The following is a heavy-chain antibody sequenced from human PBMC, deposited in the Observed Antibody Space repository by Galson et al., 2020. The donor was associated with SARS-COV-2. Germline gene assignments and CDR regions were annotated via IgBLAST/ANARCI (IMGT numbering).Heavy chain of an antibody. CDR1: GYTFTTYG. CDR3: ARDPPSGWYVPGAY. D-gene: IGHD6-19*01. Sequence: ASVKVSCKASGYTFTTYGITWVRQAPGQGLEWMGWINPYNGNTNYAQKLQGRVTMTTDTSTSTAYMELRSLRSDDTAVYYCARDPPSGWYVPGAYWGQGTLVTVSS. V-gene: IGHV1-18*01. J-gene: IGHJ4*02. CDR2: INPYNGNT.